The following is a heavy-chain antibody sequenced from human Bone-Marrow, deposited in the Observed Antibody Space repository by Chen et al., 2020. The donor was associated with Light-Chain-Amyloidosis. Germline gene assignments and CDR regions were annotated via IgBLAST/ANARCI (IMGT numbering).Heavy chain of an antibody. D-gene: IGHD5-12*01. CDR1: GYTFPNYC. J-gene: IGHJ4*02. V-gene: IGHV5-51*01. CDR3: ARRRDGYNVDY. Sequence: EVQLEQSGPEVKKPGESLKISCKGSGYTFPNYCIGWVRQMPGKGLAWMGVIYPDDSDARYSPSFEGQVTISADKSITTAYLQWRSLKASDTAMYYCARRRDGYNVDYWGQGTLVTVSS. CDR2: IYPDDSDA.